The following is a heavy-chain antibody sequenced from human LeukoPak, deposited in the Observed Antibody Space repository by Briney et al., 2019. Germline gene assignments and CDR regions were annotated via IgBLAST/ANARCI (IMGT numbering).Heavy chain of an antibody. D-gene: IGHD4-17*01. Sequence: SEALSLTCAVYGGSFSGYYWSWIRQPPGKGLEWIGEINHSGSTNYNPSLKSRVTISVDTSKNQFSLKLSSVTAADTAVYYCAGDYGDYVGWFDPWGQGTLVTVSS. CDR3: AGDYGDYVGWFDP. CDR2: INHSGST. J-gene: IGHJ5*02. V-gene: IGHV4-34*01. CDR1: GGSFSGYY.